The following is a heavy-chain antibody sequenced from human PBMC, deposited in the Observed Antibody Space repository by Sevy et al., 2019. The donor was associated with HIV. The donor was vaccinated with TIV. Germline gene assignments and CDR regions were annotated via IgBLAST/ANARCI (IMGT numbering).Heavy chain of an antibody. CDR3: ARDIFGFDY. D-gene: IGHD3-3*01. Sequence: GGSLRLSCAASGFTFSSFAMHWVRQAPGKGLEWVAVISYDGSNKYYADSVKGRFTISRDNSKNTLYLQMNSLRAEDTAVYYCARDIFGFDYWGQGTLVTVSS. CDR2: ISYDGSNK. J-gene: IGHJ4*02. V-gene: IGHV3-30-3*01. CDR1: GFTFSSFA.